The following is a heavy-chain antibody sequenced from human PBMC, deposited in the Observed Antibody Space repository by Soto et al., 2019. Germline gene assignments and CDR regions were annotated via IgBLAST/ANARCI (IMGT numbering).Heavy chain of an antibody. V-gene: IGHV4-39*07. J-gene: IGHJ4*02. CDR3: ARGERLMEY. CDR2: ISYSGST. Sequence: PSETLSLTCTVSGDSIRSSNYYWGWIRQPPGKGLEWIGSISYSGSTFYNQSLKSRVTISVDTSKNQFSLKLSSVTAADTAVYYCARGERLMEYWGQGTLVTVSS. D-gene: IGHD2-8*01. CDR1: GDSIRSSNYY.